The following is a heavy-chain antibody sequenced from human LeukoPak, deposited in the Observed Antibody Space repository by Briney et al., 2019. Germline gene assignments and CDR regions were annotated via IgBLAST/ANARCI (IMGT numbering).Heavy chain of an antibody. V-gene: IGHV3-21*04. D-gene: IGHD1-1*01. CDR2: ISSRSIYI. CDR1: GFTFSTYS. CDR3: ARDQLPIAQARQYNWFGP. Sequence: GGSLSLSCAASGFTFSTYSMNWVRQAPGKGLEWVSSISSRSIYINYVDSVKGRLTISRDNAKNSLYLQMNSLRVEDTAIYYCARDQLPIAQARQYNWFGPWGQGALVTVSS. J-gene: IGHJ5*02.